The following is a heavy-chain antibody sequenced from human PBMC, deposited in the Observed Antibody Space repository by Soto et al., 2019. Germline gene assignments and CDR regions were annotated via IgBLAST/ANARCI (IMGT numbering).Heavy chain of an antibody. J-gene: IGHJ4*02. CDR1: GGSISPSNW. Sequence: QVQLQASGPGLVTPSGPLSLTCAVSGGSISPSNWWSWVRQPPGKGLEWIGEVYHSGSTNYNPSFKSRVDMSVAKSKNQFALKLKSVTAADTALYYCARTSTSGTRVDYWGQGSLVTVSS. V-gene: IGHV4-4*02. D-gene: IGHD1-1*01. CDR2: VYHSGST. CDR3: ARTSTSGTRVDY.